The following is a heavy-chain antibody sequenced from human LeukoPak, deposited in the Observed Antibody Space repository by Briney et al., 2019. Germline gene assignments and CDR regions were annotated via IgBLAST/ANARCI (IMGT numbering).Heavy chain of an antibody. J-gene: IGHJ4*02. CDR1: GFTFSSYS. Sequence: PGGSQRLSCAASGFTFSSYSMNWVRQAPGKGLEWVSYISSSSSTIYYADSVKGRFTISRDNAKNSLYLQMNSLRDEDTAVYYCARGGPRHCSSTSCPTGAYYFDYWGQGTLVTVSS. V-gene: IGHV3-48*02. CDR2: ISSSSSTI. CDR3: ARGGPRHCSSTSCPTGAYYFDY. D-gene: IGHD2-2*01.